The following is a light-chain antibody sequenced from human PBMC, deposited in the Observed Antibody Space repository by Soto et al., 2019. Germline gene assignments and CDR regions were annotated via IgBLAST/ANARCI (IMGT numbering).Light chain of an antibody. CDR2: EVN. CDR1: SSDVGGYNY. V-gene: IGLV2-8*01. J-gene: IGLJ2*01. Sequence: QSALTQPPSASGSPGQSVTISCTGASSDVGGYNYVSWYQQHPGNAPKLMIYEVNKRPSGVPDRFSGSKSGNTASLTVSGLQAEDEADYYCSSYGGSSNLVFGGGTKLTVL. CDR3: SSYGGSSNLV.